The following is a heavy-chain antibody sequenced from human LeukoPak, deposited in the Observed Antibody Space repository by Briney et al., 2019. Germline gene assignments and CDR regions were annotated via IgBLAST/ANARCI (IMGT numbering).Heavy chain of an antibody. V-gene: IGHV3-48*01. CDR1: GFTFSSYS. Sequence: GGSLRLSCAASGFTFSSYSMNWVRQAPGKGLEWVSYITFSSSIIYYADSVKGRFTISRDNAKNSLYLQMNSLRAEDTAVYYCARDVGYYGILTGSIGYWGQGTLVTVSS. J-gene: IGHJ4*02. CDR2: ITFSSSII. CDR3: ARDVGYYGILTGSIGY. D-gene: IGHD3-9*01.